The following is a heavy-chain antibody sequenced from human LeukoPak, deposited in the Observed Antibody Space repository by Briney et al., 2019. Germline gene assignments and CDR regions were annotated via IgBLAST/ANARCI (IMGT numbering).Heavy chain of an antibody. Sequence: SETLSLTCTVSGGSISSYYWSWIRHPPGKGLEWIGYIYYSGSTNYNPSLKSRVTISVDTSKNQFSLKLSSVTAADTAVYDCARVVGVVVPAAMRTSKNYYYYYGMDVWGQGTTVSVS. V-gene: IGHV4-59*01. J-gene: IGHJ6*02. D-gene: IGHD2-2*01. CDR3: ARVVGVVVPAAMRTSKNYYYYYGMDV. CDR2: IYYSGST. CDR1: GGSISSYY.